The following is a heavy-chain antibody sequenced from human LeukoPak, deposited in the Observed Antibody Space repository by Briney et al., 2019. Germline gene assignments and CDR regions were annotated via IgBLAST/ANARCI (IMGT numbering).Heavy chain of an antibody. CDR2: IYYSGGT. CDR1: GGSINYYY. V-gene: IGHV4-59*01. J-gene: IGHJ4*02. Sequence: SETLSLTCTASGGSINYYYWMWTRQPPGKGLEWIGYIYYSGGTHYNPSLKSRVTMLVDTSKNQFSLKLTAVTAADTAVYYCARETSGAGHFDYWGQGSLVTVSS. D-gene: IGHD7-27*01. CDR3: ARETSGAGHFDY.